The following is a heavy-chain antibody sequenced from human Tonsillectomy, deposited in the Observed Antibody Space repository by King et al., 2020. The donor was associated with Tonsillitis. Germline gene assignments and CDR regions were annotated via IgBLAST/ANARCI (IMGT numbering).Heavy chain of an antibody. Sequence: QLVQSGAEVKKPGASVKVSCKASGYTFTDYFIHWVRQAPGQGLEWMGWIHPKTGGTHYAQQFQGRVTMTRDTSISTAYMELRSLTSDDTAVYYCARAEVFRYFDWLVSFDFWGQGTLVPVSS. CDR1: GYTFTDYF. V-gene: IGHV1-2*02. CDR2: IHPKTGGT. J-gene: IGHJ4*02. CDR3: ARAEVFRYFDWLVSFDF. D-gene: IGHD3-9*01.